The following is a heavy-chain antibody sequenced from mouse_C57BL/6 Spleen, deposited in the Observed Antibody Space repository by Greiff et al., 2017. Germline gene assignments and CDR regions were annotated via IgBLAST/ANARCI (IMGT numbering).Heavy chain of an antibody. V-gene: IGHV1-53*01. CDR3: SRRDDGNYGDY. D-gene: IGHD2-3*01. J-gene: IGHJ2*01. CDR1: GSTFTSYW. Sequence: QVLLKQPGSELVKPGASVKLSCKASGSTFTSYWMHWVKQRPGQGLEWIGNINPSRGGTNYNEKFKSKATLTVNKSSSTAYMQLSSLTSEDYAVYYCSRRDDGNYGDYWGQGTTLTDSS. CDR2: INPSRGGT.